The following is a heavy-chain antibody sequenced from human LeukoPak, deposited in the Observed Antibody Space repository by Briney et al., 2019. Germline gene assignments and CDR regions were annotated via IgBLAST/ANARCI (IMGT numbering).Heavy chain of an antibody. J-gene: IGHJ5*02. CDR3: ARGRCSGGSCYGTGWFDP. V-gene: IGHV1-46*01. Sequence: ASVTVSFKASGYTFSIYYMHWVRHAPGQGLEWVGIINPSGGSTSYAQKFQGRVTMTRDMSTSTVYMELSSLRSEDTAVYYCARGRCSGGSCYGTGWFDPWGQGTLVTVSS. CDR1: GYTFSIYY. D-gene: IGHD2-15*01. CDR2: INPSGGST.